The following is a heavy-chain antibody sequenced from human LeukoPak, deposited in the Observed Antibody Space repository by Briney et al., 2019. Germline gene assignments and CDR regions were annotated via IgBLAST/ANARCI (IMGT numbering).Heavy chain of an antibody. V-gene: IGHV3-48*04. J-gene: IGHJ6*04. CDR1: EFTFSTYG. D-gene: IGHD3-10*02. CDR3: AELGITMIGGV. CDR2: ITSSSNTI. Sequence: GGSLRLSCAASEFTFSTYGMNWVRQAPGKGLEWISYITSSSNTIYYADSVKGRFTISRDNAKNSLYLQMNSLRAEDTAVYYCAELGITMIGGVWGKGTTVTISS.